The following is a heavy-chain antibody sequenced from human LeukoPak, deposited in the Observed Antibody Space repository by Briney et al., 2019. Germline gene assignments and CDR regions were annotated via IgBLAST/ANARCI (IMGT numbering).Heavy chain of an antibody. CDR2: TYYRSKWYN. D-gene: IGHD4-23*01. Sequence: SQTLSLTCAISGDSVSSNSAAWNWIRQSPSRGLEWLGRTYYRSKWYNDYAVSVKSRITINPDTSKNQFSLQLNSVTPEDTAVYYCARVRTVVTSSYYYYYYMDVWGKGTTVTVSS. CDR3: ARVRTVVTSSYYYYYYMDV. V-gene: IGHV6-1*01. J-gene: IGHJ6*03. CDR1: GDSVSSNSAA.